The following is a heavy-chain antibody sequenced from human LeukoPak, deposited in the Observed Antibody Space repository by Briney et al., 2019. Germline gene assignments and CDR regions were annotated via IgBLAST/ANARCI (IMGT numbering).Heavy chain of an antibody. CDR1: GFTFSTYS. Sequence: GGSLRLSCAASGFTFSTYSLNWVRQIPGKGLEWVSSISTSGVYIYYADSLKGRFTISRDNSKNTVYLQMNNMRVDDTAVYYCVRVAGWHWFDPWGQGALVTVSS. CDR3: VRVAGWHWFDP. CDR2: ISTSGVYI. J-gene: IGHJ5*02. D-gene: IGHD6-19*01. V-gene: IGHV3-21*04.